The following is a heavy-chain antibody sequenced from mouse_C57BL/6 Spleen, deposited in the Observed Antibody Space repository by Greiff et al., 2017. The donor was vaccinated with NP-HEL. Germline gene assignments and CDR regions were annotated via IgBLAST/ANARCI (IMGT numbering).Heavy chain of an antibody. D-gene: IGHD1-1*01. J-gene: IGHJ3*01. CDR2: INPNNGGT. V-gene: IGHV1-22*01. Sequence: VQLQQSGPELVKPGASVKMSCKASGYTFTDYNMHWVKQSHGKSLEWIGYINPNNGGTSYNQKFKGKATLTVNKSSSTAYMELRSLTSEDSAVYYCARSLYGRGDFAYWGQGTLVTVSA. CDR1: GYTFTDYN. CDR3: ARSLYGRGDFAY.